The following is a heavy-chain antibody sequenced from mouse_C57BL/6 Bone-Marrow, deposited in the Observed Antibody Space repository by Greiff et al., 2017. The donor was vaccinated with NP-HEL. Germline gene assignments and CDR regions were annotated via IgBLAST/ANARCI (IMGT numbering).Heavy chain of an antibody. J-gene: IGHJ4*01. CDR2: INPNNGGT. Sequence: EVKLMESGPELVKPGASVKIPCKASGYTFTDYNMDWVKQSHGKSLEWIGDINPNNGGTIYNQKFKGKATLTVDKSSSTAYMELRSLTSEDTAVYYCARTRFAIYSGSSFYAMGYWGQGASVTVSS. CDR3: ARTRFAIYSGSSFYAMGY. V-gene: IGHV1-18*01. D-gene: IGHD1-1*01. CDR1: GYTFTDYN.